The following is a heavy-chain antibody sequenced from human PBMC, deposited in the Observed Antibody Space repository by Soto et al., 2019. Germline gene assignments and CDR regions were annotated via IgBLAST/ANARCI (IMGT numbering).Heavy chain of an antibody. J-gene: IGHJ5*02. CDR1: GITVSTSY. V-gene: IGHV3-66*01. CDR2: TYGGGAT. Sequence: PGGSLRLSCAASGITVSTSYMSWVRQAPWKGLEWVSLTYGGGATYYADSVKGRFSISRDNFNNTVYLQMNSLRAEDTAMYYCATSLLWFGELRSWGKGTLVTVSS. CDR3: ATSLLWFGELRS. D-gene: IGHD3-10*01.